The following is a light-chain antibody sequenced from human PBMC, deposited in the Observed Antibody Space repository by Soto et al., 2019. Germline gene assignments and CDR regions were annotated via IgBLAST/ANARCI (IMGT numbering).Light chain of an antibody. CDR3: QQYDSWPYT. J-gene: IGKJ2*01. CDR2: GVS. Sequence: EVLLTQSPATMSVSPGERATLSCRASQSVTSNVAWYQQIPGRAPRLVIHGVSTRAISVPARFSGSGSGTGFTLTISSLHSEDSAVYYCQQYDSWPYTFXQGTKVNIK. CDR1: QSVTSN. V-gene: IGKV3-15*01.